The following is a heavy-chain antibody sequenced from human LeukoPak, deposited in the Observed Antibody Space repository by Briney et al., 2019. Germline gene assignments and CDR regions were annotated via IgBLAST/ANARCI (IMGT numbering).Heavy chain of an antibody. CDR2: INTSGST. CDR1: GGSISSGGHW. J-gene: IGHJ4*02. D-gene: IGHD4-17*01. Sequence: SETLSLTCTVSGGSISSGGHWWTWIRQPAGKGLEWIGRINTSGSTNYNPSLESRVTISVDTSKNQFSLRLSSVTAADTAVYYCARHPRTVTNSPFDYWGPGTLVTVSS. V-gene: IGHV4-61*02. CDR3: ARHPRTVTNSPFDY.